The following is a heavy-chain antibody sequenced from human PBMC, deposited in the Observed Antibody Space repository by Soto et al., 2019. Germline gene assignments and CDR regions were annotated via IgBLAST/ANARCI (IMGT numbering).Heavy chain of an antibody. V-gene: IGHV4-34*01. Sequence: SETLSLTCAVYGGSFSGYYWSWIRQPPGKGLEWIGEINHSGSTNYNPSLKSRVTISVDTSKNQFSLKLSSVTAADTAVYYCARPLGYCSGGSCRRAIFDYWGQGTLVTVSS. D-gene: IGHD2-15*01. J-gene: IGHJ4*02. CDR3: ARPLGYCSGGSCRRAIFDY. CDR1: GGSFSGYY. CDR2: INHSGST.